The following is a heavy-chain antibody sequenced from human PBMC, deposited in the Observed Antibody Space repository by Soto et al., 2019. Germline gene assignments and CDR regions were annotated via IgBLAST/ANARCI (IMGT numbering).Heavy chain of an antibody. CDR3: AKITGDNQDPFDI. D-gene: IGHD7-27*01. CDR2: ISAYNGNT. Sequence: QVQLVQSGAEVKKPGASVKVSCKASGYTFTSYGISWVRQAPGQGLEWMGWISAYNGNTHYAQKLQGRVTMTTDTDTSHAYVELRNLSSDDTAGYYCAKITGDNQDPFDIWGQGTMVTVSS. CDR1: GYTFTSYG. J-gene: IGHJ3*02. V-gene: IGHV1-18*01.